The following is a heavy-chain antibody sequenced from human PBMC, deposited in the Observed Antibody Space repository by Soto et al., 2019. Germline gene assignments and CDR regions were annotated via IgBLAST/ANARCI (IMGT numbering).Heavy chain of an antibody. CDR1: GDSLRNYY. Sequence: SENLSLTCTVSGDSLRNYYWSWIRQPPGKGLEYIGYIFYSGSTTYNPSLKSRVAMSVDTSRNQFALKLRSVTAADTATYYCAFFKCGYSHGSIIAFSGRRSLVTVSS. J-gene: IGHJ4*01. D-gene: IGHD5-18*01. CDR3: AFFKCGYSHGSIIAF. V-gene: IGHV4-59*01. CDR2: IFYSGST.